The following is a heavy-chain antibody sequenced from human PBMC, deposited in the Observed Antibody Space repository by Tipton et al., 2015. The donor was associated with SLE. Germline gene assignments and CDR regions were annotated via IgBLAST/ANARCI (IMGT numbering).Heavy chain of an antibody. Sequence: TLSLTCTVSGGSISSYYWSWIRQPPGKGLEWIGYIYYSGSTNYNPSLKSRVTISVDTSKNQFSLKLSSVTAADTAVYYCARHRYSSGQLGYWGQGTLGTVSS. CDR2: IYYSGST. CDR1: GGSISSYY. J-gene: IGHJ4*02. D-gene: IGHD6-19*01. V-gene: IGHV4-59*08. CDR3: ARHRYSSGQLGY.